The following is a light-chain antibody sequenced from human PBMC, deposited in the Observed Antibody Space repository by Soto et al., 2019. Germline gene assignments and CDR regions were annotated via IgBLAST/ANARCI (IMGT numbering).Light chain of an antibody. CDR1: SGAVSPSYY. Sequence: QTVVTQEPSFSVSPGGTVTLTCGLSSGAVSPSYYHGWFQQTPGQAPRALIYTTNTRSSGVPDRFSGSILGNKAALTITWAQADDESDYYCVLYMGSGIWVFGGGTKLTVL. CDR3: VLYMGSGIWV. CDR2: TTN. V-gene: IGLV8-61*01. J-gene: IGLJ3*02.